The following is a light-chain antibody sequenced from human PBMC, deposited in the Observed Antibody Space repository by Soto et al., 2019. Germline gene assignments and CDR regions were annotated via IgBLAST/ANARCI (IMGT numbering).Light chain of an antibody. CDR1: QSVNNN. V-gene: IGKV3-15*01. CDR3: QEYNTWPLT. Sequence: ETLMTQSPATLSVSPGERATLSCRASQSVNNNLAWYQQKLGQAPRVLIYGASTRATGIPARFTGSGSGTEFILTITSLQSEDSAVYYCQEYNTWPLTFGQGTKVEF. J-gene: IGKJ1*01. CDR2: GAS.